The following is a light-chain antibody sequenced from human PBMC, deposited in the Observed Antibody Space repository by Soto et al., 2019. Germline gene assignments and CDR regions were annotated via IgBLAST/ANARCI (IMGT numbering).Light chain of an antibody. CDR1: QGINIF. CDR2: AAS. CDR3: QQRNSYPRT. Sequence: DIQLTQSPSFLSASVGDRVTITCRASQGINIFLAWFQQKPGKAPNLLISAASTLQSGVPSRFSGSGSETEFTLTINSLQPEDSATYYCQQRNSYPRTVGQGTKVEIK. V-gene: IGKV1-9*01. J-gene: IGKJ2*01.